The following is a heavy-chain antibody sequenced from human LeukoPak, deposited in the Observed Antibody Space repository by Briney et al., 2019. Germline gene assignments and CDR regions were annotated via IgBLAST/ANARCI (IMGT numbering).Heavy chain of an antibody. CDR2: ISSSGGST. J-gene: IGHJ4*02. D-gene: IGHD3-10*01. Sequence: PGGSLRLSCAASGFTLSSYAMSWVRQAPGKGLEWVSAISSSGGSTYYADSVKGRFSIFRDNSKNTLSLQMNSLRAEDTAVYYCAKDDRSVVRGTSDFWGQGSLVTVSS. CDR3: AKDDRSVVRGTSDF. V-gene: IGHV3-23*01. CDR1: GFTLSSYA.